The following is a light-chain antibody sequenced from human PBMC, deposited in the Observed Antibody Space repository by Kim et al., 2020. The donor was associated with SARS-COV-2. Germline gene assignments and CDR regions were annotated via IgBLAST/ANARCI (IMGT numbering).Light chain of an antibody. CDR3: CTYAGSSTS. V-gene: IGLV2-23*02. J-gene: IGLJ3*02. CDR1: SRDVGSSNL. Sequence: PGQSITIACHGTSRDVGSSNLVAWYRQHPGKAPKLIIYEVSKRPSGVSTRFSGSKSGNTASLTISGLQAEDEADYYCCTYAGSSTSFGGGTRLTVL. CDR2: EVS.